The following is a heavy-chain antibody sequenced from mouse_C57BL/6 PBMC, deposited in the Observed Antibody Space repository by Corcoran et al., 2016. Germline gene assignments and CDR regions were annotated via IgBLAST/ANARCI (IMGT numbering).Heavy chain of an antibody. CDR1: EYTLTTYN. Sequence: EDQLQPSGAELVKPGAAEKISGKASEYTLTTYNMYWMKQGHGKSLEWIGDINPNNGGTIYNQKFKGKATLTVNKSSSTAYMELRSLTSEDTAVYYCACFDYWGQGTTLTVSS. CDR2: INPNNGGT. J-gene: IGHJ2*01. CDR3: ACFDY. V-gene: IGHV1-18*01.